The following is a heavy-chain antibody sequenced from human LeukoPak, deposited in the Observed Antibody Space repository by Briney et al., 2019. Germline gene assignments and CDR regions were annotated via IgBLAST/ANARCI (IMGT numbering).Heavy chain of an antibody. Sequence: KPSETLSLTCTVSGGSISSYYWSWIRQPPGKRLEWIGYIYYSGSTNYNPSLKSRVTISLGTSNNQFSLRLTSVTTSDTAIYYCARTGEYSGSGPSWAFDIWGQGTMVTVSS. J-gene: IGHJ3*02. CDR1: GGSISSYY. D-gene: IGHD3-10*01. CDR2: IYYSGST. CDR3: ARTGEYSGSGPSWAFDI. V-gene: IGHV4-59*01.